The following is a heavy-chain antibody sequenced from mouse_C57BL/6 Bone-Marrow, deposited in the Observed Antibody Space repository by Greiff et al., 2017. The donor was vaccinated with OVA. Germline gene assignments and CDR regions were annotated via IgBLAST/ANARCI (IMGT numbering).Heavy chain of an antibody. CDR2: IDPETGGT. CDR3: TRGYSNYYAMDY. V-gene: IGHV1-15*01. J-gene: IGHJ4*01. Sequence: VQLKESGAELVRPGASVTLSCKASGYTFTDYEMRWVKQTPVHGLEWIGAIDPETGGTAYNQKFKGKAILTADKSSSTAYMELRSLTSEDSAVYYGTRGYSNYYAMDYWGQGTSVTVSA. D-gene: IGHD2-5*01. CDR1: GYTFTDYE.